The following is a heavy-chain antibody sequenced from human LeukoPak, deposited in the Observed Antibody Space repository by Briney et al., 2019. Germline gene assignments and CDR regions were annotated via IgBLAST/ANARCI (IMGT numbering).Heavy chain of an antibody. Sequence: SETLSLTCSVSDGSIRSSSYYWGWIRQPPGKGLEWIGTIHYTGSTYYTPSLKSRVTVSVDTSNNQFSLKVSSVTAADTAVYYCARHPSGSSFDYWGQGTLVAVSS. V-gene: IGHV4-39*01. J-gene: IGHJ4*02. D-gene: IGHD1-26*01. CDR2: IHYTGST. CDR3: ARHPSGSSFDY. CDR1: DGSIRSSSYY.